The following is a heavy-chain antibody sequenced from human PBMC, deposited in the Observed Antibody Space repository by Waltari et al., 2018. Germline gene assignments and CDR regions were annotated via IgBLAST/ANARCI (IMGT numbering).Heavy chain of an antibody. Sequence: QVQLVESGGGVVQPGRSLRLSCAASGFTFSSYAMHWVRQAPGKGLEWVAVISYDGSNKYYADSVKGRFTISRDNSKNTLYLQMNSLRAEDTAVYYCARRIQRYKRVFDYWGQGTLVTVSS. CDR3: ARRIQRYKRVFDY. CDR2: ISYDGSNK. D-gene: IGHD5-12*01. V-gene: IGHV3-30-3*01. J-gene: IGHJ4*02. CDR1: GFTFSSYA.